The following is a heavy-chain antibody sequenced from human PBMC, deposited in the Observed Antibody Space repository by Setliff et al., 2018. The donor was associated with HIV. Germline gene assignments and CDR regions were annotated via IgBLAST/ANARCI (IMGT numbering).Heavy chain of an antibody. CDR1: GGSINSTSYY. CDR2: IYHTGST. D-gene: IGHD6-19*01. Sequence: SETLSLTCTVSGGSINSTSYYWGWIRQPPGNGLEWIGSIYHTGSTYYKPSLKSRVTISVDTSKNQFSLKLSSVTAADTAVYYCARDRSSGWSKDWFDTWGQGILVTVSS. V-gene: IGHV4-39*07. CDR3: ARDRSSGWSKDWFDT. J-gene: IGHJ5*02.